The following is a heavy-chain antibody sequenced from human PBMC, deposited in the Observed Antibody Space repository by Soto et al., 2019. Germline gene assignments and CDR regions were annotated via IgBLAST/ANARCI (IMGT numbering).Heavy chain of an antibody. CDR3: ASHSKEEGLLPAY. Sequence: GEALKISCKVSGDRFTSYWISWVRQMPGKGLEWMGRIDPSDSYTNYSPSFQGHVTISADKSISTAYLQWSSLKASDTAMYYCASHSKEEGLLPAYWGQGTLVTVFS. J-gene: IGHJ4*02. V-gene: IGHV5-10-1*01. CDR1: GDRFTSYW. CDR2: IDPSDSYT. D-gene: IGHD3-3*01.